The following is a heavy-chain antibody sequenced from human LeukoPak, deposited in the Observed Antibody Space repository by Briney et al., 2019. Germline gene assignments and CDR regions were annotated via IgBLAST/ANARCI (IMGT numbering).Heavy chain of an antibody. CDR1: GGSISSSSYY. CDR3: ARHQGSGYYYPLDY. CDR2: IYYSGST. Sequence: SETLSLTCAVSGGSISSSSYYWGWIRQPPGKGLEWIGSIYYSGSTYYNPSLKSRVTISVDTSKNQFSLKLSSVTAADTAVYYCARHQGSGYYYPLDYWGQGTLVTVSS. V-gene: IGHV4-39*01. D-gene: IGHD3-22*01. J-gene: IGHJ4*02.